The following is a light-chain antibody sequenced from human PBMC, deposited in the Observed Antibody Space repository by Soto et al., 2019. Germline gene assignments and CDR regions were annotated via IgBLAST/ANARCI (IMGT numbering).Light chain of an antibody. CDR2: GAS. V-gene: IGKV1-5*01. CDR3: QQYNDSFPYT. Sequence: RLTQSPSSLSASVGDRVTITCRANQTVSFFLNWYQPRPGRAPKLLIYGASNLLSGVPSRFSGSRSGTEFTLTVSSLQPDDLATYYCQQYNDSFPYTFGQGTRLEIK. CDR1: QTVSFF. J-gene: IGKJ5*01.